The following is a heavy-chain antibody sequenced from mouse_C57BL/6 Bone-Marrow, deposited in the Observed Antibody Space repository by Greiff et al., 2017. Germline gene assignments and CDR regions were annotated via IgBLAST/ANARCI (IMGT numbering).Heavy chain of an antibody. CDR1: GYTFTSYW. CDR2: IDPSDSYT. CDR3: ARAGDLPGAMDY. V-gene: IGHV1-69*01. J-gene: IGHJ4*01. Sequence: QVQLQQPGAELVMPGASVKLSCKASGYTFTSYWMHWVKQRPGQGLEWIGEIDPSDSYTNYNQKFKGKSTLTVDKSSSTAYMQLSSLKSEDSAVYYGARAGDLPGAMDYWGQGTSVTVSS.